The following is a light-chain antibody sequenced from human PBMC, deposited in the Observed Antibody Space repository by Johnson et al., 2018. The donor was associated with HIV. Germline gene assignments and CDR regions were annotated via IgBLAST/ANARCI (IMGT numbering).Light chain of an antibody. J-gene: IGLJ1*01. CDR1: SSNIGNNY. Sequence: QSVLTQPPSVSAAPGQKVTISCSGSSSNIGNNYVSWYQQLPGTAPKLLIYEKNKRPSGIPDRFSGSKSGTSATLGITGLQTGDEVDYYCGTWDSSLRVGFFGTGTKVTVL. CDR3: GTWDSSLRVGF. V-gene: IGLV1-51*02. CDR2: EKN.